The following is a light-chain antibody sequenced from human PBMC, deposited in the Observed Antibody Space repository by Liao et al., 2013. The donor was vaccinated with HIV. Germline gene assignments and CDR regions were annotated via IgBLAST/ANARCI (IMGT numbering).Light chain of an antibody. CDR3: QVWDSTSDHRV. J-gene: IGLJ3*02. Sequence: SYELTQPPSVSVAPGKAARITCGGDNIGSHSVHWYQQKPGQAPVLVISYDSDRPSGIPERFSGSNSGNTATLTISRVEAGDEADYYCQVWDSTSDHRVFGGGTKLTVV. CDR1: NIGSHS. V-gene: IGLV3-21*04. CDR2: YDS.